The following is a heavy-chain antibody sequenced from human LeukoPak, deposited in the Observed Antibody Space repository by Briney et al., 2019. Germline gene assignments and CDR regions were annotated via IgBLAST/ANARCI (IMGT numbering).Heavy chain of an antibody. CDR1: GYTFTSYD. CDR3: ARVYDFWSGYYDWFDP. V-gene: IGHV1-8*01. J-gene: IGHJ5*02. CDR2: MNPNSGNT. D-gene: IGHD3-3*01. Sequence: ASVKVSCKASGYTFTSYDINWVRQATGQGLEWMGWMNPNSGNTGYAQKFQGRVTMTRNTSISTAYMELSSLRSEDTAVHYCARVYDFWSGYYDWFDPWGQGTLVTVSS.